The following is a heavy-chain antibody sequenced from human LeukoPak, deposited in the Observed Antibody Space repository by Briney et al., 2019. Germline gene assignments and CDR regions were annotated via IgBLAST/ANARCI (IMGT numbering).Heavy chain of an antibody. CDR2: FDPEDGET. D-gene: IGHD3-22*01. CDR1: GSTLTELS. Sequence: ASVNVSCKVSGSTLTELSMHWVRQAPGKGLEWMGGFDPEDGETIYAQKFQGRVTMTEDTSTDTAYMELSSLRSEDTAVYYCATPDYYDSSGYYLGYWGQGTLVIVSS. J-gene: IGHJ4*02. CDR3: ATPDYYDSSGYYLGY. V-gene: IGHV1-24*01.